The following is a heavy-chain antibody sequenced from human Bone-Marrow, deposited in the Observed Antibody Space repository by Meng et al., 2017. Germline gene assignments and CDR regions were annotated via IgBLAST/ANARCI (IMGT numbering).Heavy chain of an antibody. CDR2: INEDGSST. D-gene: IGHD3-10*01. CDR3: AGGGNWFNP. Sequence: EGQLVESGGGLVQPGGSLTLSCAASGFTFSDYWMHWVRQAPGKGLVWVSRINEDGSSTTYADSVKGRFTISRDNAKNTVFLQMNSLRADDTAVYYCAGGGNWFNPWGQGTLVTVSS. V-gene: IGHV3-74*03. J-gene: IGHJ5*02. CDR1: GFTFSDYW.